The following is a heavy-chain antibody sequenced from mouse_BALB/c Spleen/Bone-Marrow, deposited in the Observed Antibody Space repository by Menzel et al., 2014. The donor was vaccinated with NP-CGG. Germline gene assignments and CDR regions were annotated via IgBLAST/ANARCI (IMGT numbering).Heavy chain of an antibody. CDR1: GFNIKDTY. J-gene: IGHJ3*01. CDR3: APYCYGSSLFAY. V-gene: IGHV14-3*02. D-gene: IGHD1-1*01. CDR2: IDPANGNT. Sequence: AQLKESGAELVKPGASVKLSCTASGFNIKDTYMHWVKQRPEQGLEWIGRIDPANGNTKYDPKFQGKATITADTSSNTAYLQLSSLTSEDTAVYYCAPYCYGSSLFAYWGQGTLVTVSA.